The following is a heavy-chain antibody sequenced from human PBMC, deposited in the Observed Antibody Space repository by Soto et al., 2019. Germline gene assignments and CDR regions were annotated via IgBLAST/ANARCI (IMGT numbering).Heavy chain of an antibody. J-gene: IGHJ1*01. D-gene: IGHD6-13*01. Sequence: QVQLQQWGAGLLKPSETLSLTCAVYGGSFSGYYWSWIRQPPGKGLEWIGEINHSGSTNYNPSLKSRVTISVDTSKNQFSLKLSSVTAADTAVYYCASGGRAAAGNVGYCGQGTLVTVSS. V-gene: IGHV4-34*01. CDR2: INHSGST. CDR1: GGSFSGYY. CDR3: ASGGRAAAGNVGY.